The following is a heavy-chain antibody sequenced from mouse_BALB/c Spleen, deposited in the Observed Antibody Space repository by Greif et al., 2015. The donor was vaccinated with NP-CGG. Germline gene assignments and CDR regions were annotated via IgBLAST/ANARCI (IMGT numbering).Heavy chain of an antibody. CDR3: ARESQYGNYFDY. CDR2: IWRDGST. Sequence: QVQLQQSGPGLVAPSQSLSITCTVSGFSLTSYGVHWVRQPPGKGLEWLVVIWRDGSTTYNSALKSRLSISKDNSKSQVFLKMNSLQTDDTAMYYCARESQYGNYFDYWGQGTTLTVSS. V-gene: IGHV2-6*02. CDR1: GFSLTSYG. J-gene: IGHJ2*01. D-gene: IGHD2-10*02.